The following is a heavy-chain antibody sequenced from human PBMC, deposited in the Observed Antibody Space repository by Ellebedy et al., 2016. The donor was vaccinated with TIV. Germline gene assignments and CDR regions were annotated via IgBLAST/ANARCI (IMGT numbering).Heavy chain of an antibody. CDR1: GGSFSGYH. Sequence: MPGGSLRLSCAVYGGSFSGYHWSWIRQPPGKGLEWIGYITYDGRTNYNPSLKSRLTISLDTSKNQFSLKLTSVTAADTAIYFCARDRRELELRGLDPWGQGTLVSVSS. D-gene: IGHD1-7*01. CDR3: ARDRRELELRGLDP. V-gene: IGHV4-34*11. CDR2: ITYDGRT. J-gene: IGHJ5*02.